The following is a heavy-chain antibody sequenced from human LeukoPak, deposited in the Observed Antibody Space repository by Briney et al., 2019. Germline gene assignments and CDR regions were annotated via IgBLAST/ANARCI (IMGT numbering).Heavy chain of an antibody. CDR3: ARTYEPWIYCSGGSCSGFDY. CDR1: GFTFSSYS. V-gene: IGHV3-48*04. J-gene: IGHJ4*02. Sequence: PGGSLRLSCAASGFTFSSYSMNWVRQAPGKGLEWVSYISSSSSTIYYADSVKGRFTISRDNAKNSLYLQMNSLRAEDTAVYYCARTYEPWIYCSGGSCSGFDYWGQGTLVTVSS. CDR2: ISSSSSTI. D-gene: IGHD2-15*01.